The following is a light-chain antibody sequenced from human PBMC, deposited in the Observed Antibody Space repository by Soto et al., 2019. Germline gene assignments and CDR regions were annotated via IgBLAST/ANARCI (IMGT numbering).Light chain of an antibody. CDR3: GSYTTTNTYV. CDR2: EVT. V-gene: IGLV2-14*01. J-gene: IGLJ1*01. Sequence: QSVLTQPASVSGSPGQSITISCTGTSSDVGGYNYVSWHQQHPGKAPKLMIYEVTHRPSDVSSRFSGSKSGNTASLTISGLQAEDEADYYCGSYTTTNTYVFGTGTKLTVL. CDR1: SSDVGGYNY.